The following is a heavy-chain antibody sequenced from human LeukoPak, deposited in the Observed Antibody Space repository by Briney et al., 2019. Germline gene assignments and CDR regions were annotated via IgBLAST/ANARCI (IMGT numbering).Heavy chain of an antibody. D-gene: IGHD3-10*01. CDR1: GGSISSYY. CDR2: IYTSGST. V-gene: IGHV4-4*07. CDR3: ARDRVVRGPTAGWFDP. J-gene: IGHJ5*02. Sequence: PSETLSLTCTVSGGSISSYYWSWIRQPAGKGLEWIGRIYTSGSTNYNPSLKSRVTMSVDTSKNQFSLKLSSVTAADTAVYYCARDRVVRGPTAGWFDPWGQGTLVTVSS.